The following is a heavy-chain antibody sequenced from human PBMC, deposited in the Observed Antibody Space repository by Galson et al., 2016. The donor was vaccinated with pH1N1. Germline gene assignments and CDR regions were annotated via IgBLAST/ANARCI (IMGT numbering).Heavy chain of an antibody. CDR3: GARISMVPGVTPSFDY. V-gene: IGHV5-51*01. J-gene: IGHJ4*02. CDR1: GYTFTTYW. Sequence: QSGAEVKKPGESLKISCKGSGYTFTTYWIGWVRQMPGKGLEWMGIIYPGDSDTTYSPSFQGQVTISVDKSISTAYLQWSSLKASDTAIYYCGARISMVPGVTPSFDYWGQGTLVTVSS. D-gene: IGHD3-10*01. CDR2: IYPGDSDT.